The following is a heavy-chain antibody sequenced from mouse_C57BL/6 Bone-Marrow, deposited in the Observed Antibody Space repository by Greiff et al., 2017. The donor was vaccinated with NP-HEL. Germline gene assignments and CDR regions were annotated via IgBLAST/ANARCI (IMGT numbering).Heavy chain of an antibody. D-gene: IGHD1-1*01. V-gene: IGHV1-80*01. Sequence: QVQLQQSGAELVKPGASVKISCKASGYAFSSYWMNWVKQRPGKGLEWIGQIYPGDGDTNYNGKFKGKATLTADKSSSTAYMQLSSLTSEDSAVYSCARGGDYGSSPSWFAYWGQGTLVTVAA. CDR3: ARGGDYGSSPSWFAY. CDR2: IYPGDGDT. CDR1: GYAFSSYW. J-gene: IGHJ3*01.